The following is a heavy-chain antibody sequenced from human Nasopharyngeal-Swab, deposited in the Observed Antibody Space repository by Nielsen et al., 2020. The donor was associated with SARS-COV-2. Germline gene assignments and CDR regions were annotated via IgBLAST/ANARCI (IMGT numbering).Heavy chain of an antibody. D-gene: IGHD4-23*01. Sequence: GESLKISCAASGFTFSSYSMNWVRQAPGKGLEWVSSISSSSSYIYYADSMKGRFTISRDNAKNSLYLQMNSLRAEDTAVYYCARGGNSVYWGQGTLVTVSS. V-gene: IGHV3-21*01. CDR2: ISSSSSYI. CDR1: GFTFSSYS. CDR3: ARGGNSVY. J-gene: IGHJ4*02.